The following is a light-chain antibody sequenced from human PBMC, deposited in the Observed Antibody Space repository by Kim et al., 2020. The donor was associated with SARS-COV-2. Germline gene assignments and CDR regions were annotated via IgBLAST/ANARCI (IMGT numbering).Light chain of an antibody. CDR2: QDS. CDR1: KLGDKY. V-gene: IGLV3-1*01. CDR3: QAWDSRHVG. Sequence: SYELTQPPSVSVSPGQTASITCSGDKLGDKYACWYQQKPGQSPVLVIYQDSKRPSGIPERFSGSNSGNTATLTISGTQAMDEADYYCQAWDSRHVGFGGG. J-gene: IGLJ2*01.